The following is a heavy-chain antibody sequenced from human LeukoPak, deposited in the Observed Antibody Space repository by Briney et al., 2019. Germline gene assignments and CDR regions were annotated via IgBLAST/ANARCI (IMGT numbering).Heavy chain of an antibody. CDR2: IRFDGSDK. J-gene: IGHJ2*01. V-gene: IGHV3-30*02. CDR1: GFTFRSYG. CDR3: ARGMRVPAATYWYFDL. D-gene: IGHD2-2*01. Sequence: GGSLRLSCAASGFTFRSYGMHWVRQAPGKGLEWVAFIRFDGSDKYYADSVKGRFTISRDNAKNSLYLQMNSLRAEDTAVYYCARGMRVPAATYWYFDLWGRGTLVTVSS.